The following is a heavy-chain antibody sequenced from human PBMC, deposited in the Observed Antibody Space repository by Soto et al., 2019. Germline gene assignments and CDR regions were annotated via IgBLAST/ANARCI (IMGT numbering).Heavy chain of an antibody. CDR2: ISSSSSYI. J-gene: IGHJ4*02. Sequence: LRLSCAASGFTFSSYSMNWVRQAPGKGLEWVSSISSSSSYIYYADSVKGRFTISRDNAKNSLYLQMNSLRAEDTAVYYCARETLAVAGSFDYWGQGTLVTVSS. V-gene: IGHV3-21*01. D-gene: IGHD6-19*01. CDR3: ARETLAVAGSFDY. CDR1: GFTFSSYS.